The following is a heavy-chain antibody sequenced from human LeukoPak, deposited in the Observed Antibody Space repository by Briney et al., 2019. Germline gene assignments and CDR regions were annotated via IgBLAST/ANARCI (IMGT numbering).Heavy chain of an antibody. J-gene: IGHJ4*02. V-gene: IGHV4-59*01. Sequence: KASETLSLTSTVSGSSISSYYWNWIRQSPGKGLEWLGYIYYTGATNYNPSLKSLVTISLDTSKNQFSLKLSSVTAADTAVYYCARGLRGGDYQLLPFGHWGQGTLVTVSS. CDR3: ARGLRGGDYQLLPFGH. CDR1: GSSISSYY. D-gene: IGHD2-15*01. CDR2: IYYTGAT.